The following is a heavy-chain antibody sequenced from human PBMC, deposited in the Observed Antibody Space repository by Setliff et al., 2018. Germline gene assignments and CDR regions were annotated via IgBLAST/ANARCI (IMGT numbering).Heavy chain of an antibody. CDR3: ARDDTYYSSYS. V-gene: IGHV1-18*01. J-gene: IGHJ4*02. CDR2: ISPYSGKT. CDR1: GYNFITLG. D-gene: IGHD3-10*01. Sequence: ASVKVSCKTSGYNFITLGINWVRQAPGQGLEWVGWISPYSGKTDYAQKFQGRVIMTTDTSTSTAYMELRSLRSDDTAVYYCARDDTYYSSYSWGQGTLVTVSS.